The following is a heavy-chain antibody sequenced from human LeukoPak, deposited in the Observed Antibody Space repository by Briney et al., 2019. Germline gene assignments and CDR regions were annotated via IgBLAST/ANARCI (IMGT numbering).Heavy chain of an antibody. CDR3: AKAAAAVRLTFDY. Sequence: GGSLRLSCAASGFTVRNNYMSWVRQAPGKGLEWVSVIYSGGSTYYADSVKGRFTISRDNSKNTLYLQMNSLRAEDTAVYYCAKAAAAVRLTFDYWGQGTLVTVSS. CDR2: IYSGGST. J-gene: IGHJ4*02. V-gene: IGHV3-66*01. D-gene: IGHD6-13*01. CDR1: GFTVRNNY.